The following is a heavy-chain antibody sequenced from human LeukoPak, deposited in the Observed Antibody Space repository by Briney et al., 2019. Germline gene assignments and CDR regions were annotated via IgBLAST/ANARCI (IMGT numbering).Heavy chain of an antibody. CDR1: GFTASDSY. CDR3: ARGRDSGSGRAGPDY. CDR2: IYSGGNT. V-gene: IGHV3-53*01. Sequence: GGSLRLSCVASGFTASDSYMNWVRQAPGKGLEWVSVIYSGGNTYYADSVKGRFTISRDNSKNTLYLQMNGLRAEDTAVYYCARGRDSGSGRAGPDYWGQGTLVTVSS. D-gene: IGHD3-10*01. J-gene: IGHJ4*02.